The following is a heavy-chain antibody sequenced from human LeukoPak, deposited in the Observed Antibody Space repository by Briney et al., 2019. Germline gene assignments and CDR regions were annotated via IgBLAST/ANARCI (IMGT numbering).Heavy chain of an antibody. CDR1: GFSFSSYW. J-gene: IGHJ5*02. CDR2: INADGSTR. Sequence: GGSPRLSCAASGFSFSSYWMHWVRQAPGKGLVWVSRINADGSTRSYADSVKGRFTISRDDAKNILYLQMNSLRVEDTAVYYCTRDRGSSWYDWFDPWGQGSLVTVSS. V-gene: IGHV3-74*01. CDR3: TRDRGSSWYDWFDP. D-gene: IGHD6-13*01.